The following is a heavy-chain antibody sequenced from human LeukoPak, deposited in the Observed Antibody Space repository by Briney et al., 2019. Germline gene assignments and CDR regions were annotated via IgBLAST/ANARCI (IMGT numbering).Heavy chain of an antibody. D-gene: IGHD3-9*01. J-gene: IGHJ4*02. Sequence: GASLRLSCAASGFTFSNYAMSWVRQAPGKGLEWVSAITGSGGNTYFADYVKGRFTISRDNPKNTVFLQMNSLRAEDTAVYYCAKWGDYDVLTGYYVSDYWGQGTLVTVSS. CDR3: AKWGDYDVLTGYYVSDY. V-gene: IGHV3-23*01. CDR1: GFTFSNYA. CDR2: ITGSGGNT.